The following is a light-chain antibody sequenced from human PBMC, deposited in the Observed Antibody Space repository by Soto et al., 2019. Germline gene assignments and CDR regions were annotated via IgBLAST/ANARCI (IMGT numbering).Light chain of an antibody. CDR2: EVT. V-gene: IGLV2-23*02. CDR1: SSDVGSYNL. J-gene: IGLJ1*01. Sequence: QSVLTQPASVSGSPGQSITISCTGTSSDVGSYNLVSWYQQYPGKAPKLMIYEVTQRPSGVSNRFSGSKSGNTASLTISGLQAEDEADYYCCSYARGSTYVFGTGTKFTVL. CDR3: CSYARGSTYV.